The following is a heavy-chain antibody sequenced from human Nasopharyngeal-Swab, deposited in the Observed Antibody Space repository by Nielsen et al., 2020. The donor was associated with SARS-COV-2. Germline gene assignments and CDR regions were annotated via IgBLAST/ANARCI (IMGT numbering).Heavy chain of an antibody. CDR2: INAGNGNT. V-gene: IGHV1-3*01. CDR3: ARDSNVLRYFDWLGWFDP. D-gene: IGHD3-9*01. J-gene: IGHJ5*02. Sequence: ASVKVSCKASGYTFTSYAMHWVRQAPGQRLEWMGWINAGNGNTKYSQKFQGRVTITRDTSASTAYMELSSLRSEDTAVYYCARDSNVLRYFDWLGWFDPWGQETLVTVSS. CDR1: GYTFTSYA.